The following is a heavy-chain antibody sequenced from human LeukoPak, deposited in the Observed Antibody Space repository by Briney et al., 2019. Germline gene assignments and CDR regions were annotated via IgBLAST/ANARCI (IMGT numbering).Heavy chain of an antibody. J-gene: IGHJ5*02. CDR2: ISGEGTGT. CDR3: AKDIGRYTYGAS. Sequence: GGSLRLSCAASGFTFDNSAMHRVRQAPGKGLEWVSLISGEGTGTYYADSLKDRFTISRDNSKNSLYLQMNGLKTEDTALYYCAKDIGRYTYGASWGQGTLVTVSS. V-gene: IGHV3-43*02. D-gene: IGHD5-18*01. CDR1: GFTFDNSA.